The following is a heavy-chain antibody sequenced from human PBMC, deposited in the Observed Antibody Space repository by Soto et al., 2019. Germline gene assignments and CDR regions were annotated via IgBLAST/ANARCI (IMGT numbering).Heavy chain of an antibody. CDR3: ARDREHSSGWYYYYYGMDV. V-gene: IGHV3-21*01. CDR2: ISSSSSYI. CDR1: GFTFSSYS. D-gene: IGHD6-19*01. Sequence: EVQLVESGGGLVKPGGSLRLSCAASGFTFSSYSMNWFRQAPGKGLEWVSSISSSSSYIYYADSVKGRFTISRDNAKNSLYLQMNSLRAEDTAVYYCARDREHSSGWYYYYYGMDVWGQGTTVTVSS. J-gene: IGHJ6*02.